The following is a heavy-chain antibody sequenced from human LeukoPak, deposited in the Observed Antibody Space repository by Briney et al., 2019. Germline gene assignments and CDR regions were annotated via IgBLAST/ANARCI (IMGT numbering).Heavy chain of an antibody. J-gene: IGHJ4*02. CDR2: IYYSGST. CDR1: GGSISSGDYY. Sequence: SQTLSLTCIVSGGSISSGDYYWSWIRQPPGKGLEWIGYIYYSGSTYYNPSLKSRVTISVDTSKNQFSLKLSSVTAADTAVYYCARVSHLLDLDYWGQGTLVTVSS. CDR3: ARVSHLLDLDY. V-gene: IGHV4-30-4*01. D-gene: IGHD2-15*01.